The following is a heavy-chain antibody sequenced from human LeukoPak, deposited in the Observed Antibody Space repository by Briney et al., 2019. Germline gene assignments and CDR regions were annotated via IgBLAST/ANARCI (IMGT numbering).Heavy chain of an antibody. CDR1: GYTLTELS. CDR3: ATVTTTGAFYYYYMDV. V-gene: IGHV1-24*01. CDR2: FDPEDGET. Sequence: ASVKVSCKVSGYTLTELSMHWVRQAPGKGLEWMGGFDPEDGETIHAQKFQGRVTMTEDTSTDTAYMELSSLRSEDTAVYYCATVTTTGAFYYYYMDVWGKGTTVTVSS. J-gene: IGHJ6*03. D-gene: IGHD3-22*01.